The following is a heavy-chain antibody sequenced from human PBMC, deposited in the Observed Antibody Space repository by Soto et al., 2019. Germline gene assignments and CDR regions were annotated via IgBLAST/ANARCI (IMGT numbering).Heavy chain of an antibody. D-gene: IGHD3-22*01. CDR1: GGSISSYY. J-gene: IGHJ4*02. V-gene: IGHV4-59*01. Sequence: PSETLSLTCTVSGGSISSYYWSWIRQPPGKGLEWIGYIYYSGSTNYNPSLKSRVTISVDTSKNQSSLKLSSVTAADTAVYYCASSVYYYDSSGYYDYWGQGTLVTVSS. CDR3: ASSVYYYDSSGYYDY. CDR2: IYYSGST.